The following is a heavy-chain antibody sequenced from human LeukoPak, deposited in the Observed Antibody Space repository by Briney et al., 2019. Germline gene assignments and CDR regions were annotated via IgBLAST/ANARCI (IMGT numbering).Heavy chain of an antibody. CDR3: SWLSLGY. CDR1: GFSFSHVW. D-gene: IGHD3-16*01. Sequence: PGGSLRLSCATSGFSFSHVWMTWVRQAPGKGLEWVGRIKNDGGTTDYAAPVKGRFTISRDDSKNTVYLQMNSLKTEDTAVYYCSWLSLGYWGQGTLVTVSS. V-gene: IGHV3-15*01. CDR2: IKNDGGTT. J-gene: IGHJ4*02.